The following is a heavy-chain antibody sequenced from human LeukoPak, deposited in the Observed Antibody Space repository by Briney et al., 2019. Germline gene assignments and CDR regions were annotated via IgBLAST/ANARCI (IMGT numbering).Heavy chain of an antibody. J-gene: IGHJ1*01. D-gene: IGHD4-17*01. V-gene: IGHV5-51*01. CDR3: ARHGGYGDYLTEYFQH. Sequence: HGESLRISCKGSGYSFTNYWIGWVRQMPGKGLEWMGIVHPGDSDTRYSPSFQGQVTISADKSISTAYLQWSSLTASDTAMYYCARHGGYGDYLTEYFQHWGQGTLVTVSS. CDR2: VHPGDSDT. CDR1: GYSFTNYW.